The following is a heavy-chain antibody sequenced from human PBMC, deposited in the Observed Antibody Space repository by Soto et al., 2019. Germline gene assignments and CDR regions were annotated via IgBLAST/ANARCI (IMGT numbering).Heavy chain of an antibody. Sequence: SETLSLTCTVSGGSISSYYWSWIRQPPGKGLEWIGYIYYSGSTNYNPSLKSRVTISVDTSKNQFSLKLSSVTAADTAVYYCARHVRWLRLWWFDPWGQGTLVTV. CDR1: GGSISSYY. J-gene: IGHJ5*02. D-gene: IGHD5-12*01. CDR3: ARHVRWLRLWWFDP. CDR2: IYYSGST. V-gene: IGHV4-59*08.